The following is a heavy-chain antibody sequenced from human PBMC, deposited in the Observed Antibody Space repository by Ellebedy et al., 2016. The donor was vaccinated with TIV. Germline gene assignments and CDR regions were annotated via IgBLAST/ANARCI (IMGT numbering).Heavy chain of an antibody. CDR3: ARGERYTGLLDY. J-gene: IGHJ4*02. Sequence: ASVKVSCKASGSTFTTYYIHWVRQAPGQGLELMGIMNPSGGSTSYAQKFQGRVTMTRGTSSSTVYMELRNLRSEDTAIYYCARGERYTGLLDYWGQGTLVTVSS. D-gene: IGHD5-24*01. V-gene: IGHV1-46*01. CDR1: GSTFTTYY. CDR2: MNPSGGST.